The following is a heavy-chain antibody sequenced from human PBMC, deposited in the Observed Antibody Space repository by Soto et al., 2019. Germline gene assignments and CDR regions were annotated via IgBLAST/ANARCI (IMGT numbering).Heavy chain of an antibody. CDR1: GFSLSTSGVG. CDR2: IYWGDDK. CDR3: AHTTETGYSSSRWEGWYYYYGMDV. V-gene: IGHV2-5*02. Sequence: SGPTLVNPTQTLTLTCTFSGFSLSTSGVGVGWIRQPPGKALEWLALIYWGDDKRYSPSLKSRLTITKDTSKNQVVLTMTNMDPVDTATYYCAHTTETGYSSSRWEGWYYYYGMDVWGQGTTVTVSS. D-gene: IGHD6-13*01. J-gene: IGHJ6*02.